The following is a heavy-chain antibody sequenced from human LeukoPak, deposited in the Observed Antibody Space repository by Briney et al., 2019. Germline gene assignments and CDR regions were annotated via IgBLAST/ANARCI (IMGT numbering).Heavy chain of an antibody. CDR1: GYTFTGYY. CDR3: ARGDTTYYYGSGSYYAYYYGMDV. D-gene: IGHD3-10*01. CDR2: INPNSGGT. J-gene: IGHJ6*02. V-gene: IGHV1-2*02. Sequence: ASVKVSCKASGYTFTGYYMHWVRQAPGQGLEWMGWINPNSGGTNYAQKFQGRVTMTRDPSISTAYMELSRLRSDDTAVYYCARGDTTYYYGSGSYYAYYYGMDVWGQGTTVTVSS.